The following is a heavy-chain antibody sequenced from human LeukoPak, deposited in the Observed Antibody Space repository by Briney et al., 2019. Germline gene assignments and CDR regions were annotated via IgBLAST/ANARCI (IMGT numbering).Heavy chain of an antibody. CDR1: GGSVSGYY. CDR2: IYYTGST. V-gene: IGHV4-59*02. D-gene: IGHD4-17*01. J-gene: IGHJ3*02. Sequence: SETLSLTCTVSGGSVSGYYWTWIRQPPGKGLEWIGYIYYTGSTNYNPSLKSRVTISVDRSKNQFSLKLSSVTAADTAVYYCARSRNYGDLDAFDIWGQGTMVTVSS. CDR3: ARSRNYGDLDAFDI.